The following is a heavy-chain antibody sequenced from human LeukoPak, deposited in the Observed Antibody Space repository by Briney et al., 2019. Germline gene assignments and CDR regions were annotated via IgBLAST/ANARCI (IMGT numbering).Heavy chain of an antibody. CDR2: INSDGSST. CDR1: GFTFSSYW. Sequence: GGSLRLSCAASGFTFSSYWVHWVRQAPGKGLVWVSRINSDGSSTSYADSVKGRFTISRDNAKNTLYLQMNSLRVEDTAVYYCAGSANYFDTSGQDYWGQGTLVTVSS. D-gene: IGHD3-22*01. V-gene: IGHV3-74*01. J-gene: IGHJ4*02. CDR3: AGSANYFDTSGQDY.